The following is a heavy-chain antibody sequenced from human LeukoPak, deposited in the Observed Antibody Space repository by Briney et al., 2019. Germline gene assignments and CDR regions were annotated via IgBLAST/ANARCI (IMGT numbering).Heavy chain of an antibody. Sequence: GGSLRLSCAASGFSFSSYAMHWVRQAPGKRLEWVAAIPNDGTKTYYADSVKGRFTISRDNSKNTLYLQMNSLRAEDTAVYYCANERGYNFGYSFDYWGQGTLVTVSS. CDR2: IPNDGTKT. CDR1: GFSFSSYA. D-gene: IGHD5-18*01. CDR3: ANERGYNFGYSFDY. J-gene: IGHJ4*02. V-gene: IGHV3-30-3*02.